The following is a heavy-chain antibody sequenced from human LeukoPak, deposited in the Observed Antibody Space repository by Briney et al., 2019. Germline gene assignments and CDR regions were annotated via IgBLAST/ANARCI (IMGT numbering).Heavy chain of an antibody. J-gene: IGHJ6*03. Sequence: GGSLRLSCAASGFTFSSYAMSWVRQAPGKGLEWVSAISGSGGSTYYADSVKGRFTISRDNSKNTLYLQMNSLRADDTAVYYCARFAAGGSYYYYMDVWGKGTTVTVSS. V-gene: IGHV3-23*01. CDR2: ISGSGGST. D-gene: IGHD3-10*01. CDR3: ARFAAGGSYYYYMDV. CDR1: GFTFSSYA.